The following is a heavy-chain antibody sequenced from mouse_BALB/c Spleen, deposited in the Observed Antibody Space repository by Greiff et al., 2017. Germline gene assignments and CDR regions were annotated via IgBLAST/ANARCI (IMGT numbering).Heavy chain of an antibody. D-gene: IGHD1-1*02. CDR3: ARGGNWFAY. CDR2: IDPANGNT. Sequence: VQLQQSGAELVKPGASVKLSCTASGFNIKDAYMHWVKQRPEQGLGWIGRIDPANGNTKYDPKFQGQATITADTSSNTAYLQLSSLTSEDTAVYYCARGGNWFAYWGQGTLVTVSA. V-gene: IGHV14-3*02. CDR1: GFNIKDAY. J-gene: IGHJ3*01.